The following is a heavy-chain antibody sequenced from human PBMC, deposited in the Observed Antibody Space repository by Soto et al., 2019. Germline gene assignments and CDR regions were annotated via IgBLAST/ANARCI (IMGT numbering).Heavy chain of an antibody. CDR1: GLTFSNYW. J-gene: IGHJ4*02. Sequence: EAQLVESGGGLVQPGGSLRLSCTASGLTFSNYWVHWVRQTPGKGLVWVSRIDSDGSSTTYADSVKGRITISRDNGKNTMYLQMNSLRAEDTAVYYCTREVSAVFDYWCQGTLVTVSS. D-gene: IGHD6-25*01. CDR2: IDSDGSST. V-gene: IGHV3-74*01. CDR3: TREVSAVFDY.